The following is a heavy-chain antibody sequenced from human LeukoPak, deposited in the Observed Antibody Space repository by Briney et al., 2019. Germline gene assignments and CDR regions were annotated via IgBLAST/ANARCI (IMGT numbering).Heavy chain of an antibody. J-gene: IGHJ3*02. CDR3: ARDVRMTTREAFDI. V-gene: IGHV4-31*03. Sequence: SQTLSLTCTVSGGSISSGGYYWSWIRQHPGKGLEWIGYIYYSGSTYYNPSLKSRVTISVDTSKNQFSLKLSSVTAADTAVYYCARDVRMTTREAFDIWGQGTMATVSS. CDR2: IYYSGST. CDR1: GGSISSGGYY. D-gene: IGHD4-17*01.